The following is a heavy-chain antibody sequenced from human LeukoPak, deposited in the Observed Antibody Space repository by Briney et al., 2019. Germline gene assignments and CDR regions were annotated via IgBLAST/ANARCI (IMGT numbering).Heavy chain of an antibody. V-gene: IGHV1-69*04. Sequence: ASVKVSCKASGGTFSSYAISWVRQAPGQGLEWMGRVIPILDIANYAQKFQGRVAITADKSTSTAYMELSSLRSEDTALYYCASGDYYDSSGYPYYFDYWGQGTLVTVSS. CDR2: VIPILDIA. J-gene: IGHJ4*02. CDR1: GGTFSSYA. D-gene: IGHD3-22*01. CDR3: ASGDYYDSSGYPYYFDY.